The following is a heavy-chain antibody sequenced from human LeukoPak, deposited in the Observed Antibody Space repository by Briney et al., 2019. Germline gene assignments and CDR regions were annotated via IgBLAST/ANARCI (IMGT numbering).Heavy chain of an antibody. D-gene: IGHD1-1*01. CDR1: GFTFSIYA. Sequence: GSLRLFCAASGFTFSIYAMHWVRQAPGKGLEWVAVISYDGSNKYYADSVKGRFTISRDNSKNTLYLQMYSLRAEDTAVYYCARHGPSNSSYLFYMDVWGKGTTATVSS. CDR2: ISYDGSNK. V-gene: IGHV3-30*01. CDR3: ARHGPSNSSYLFYMDV. J-gene: IGHJ6*03.